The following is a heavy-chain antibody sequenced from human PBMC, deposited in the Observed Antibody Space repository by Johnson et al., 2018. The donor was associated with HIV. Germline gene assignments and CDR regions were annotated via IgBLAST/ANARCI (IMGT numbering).Heavy chain of an antibody. CDR1: GFTFSSYA. Sequence: EVQLVESGGGVVQPGRSLRLSCAASGFTFSSYAMHWVRQAPGKGLEWVSAISGSGGSTYYADSVKGRFTISRDNSKNTLYLQMNSLRAEDTAVYYCAKDRGSALAQLPIFPSAFDIWGQGTMVTVSS. CDR2: ISGSGGST. V-gene: IGHV3-23*04. CDR3: AKDRGSALAQLPIFPSAFDI. J-gene: IGHJ3*02. D-gene: IGHD6-6*01.